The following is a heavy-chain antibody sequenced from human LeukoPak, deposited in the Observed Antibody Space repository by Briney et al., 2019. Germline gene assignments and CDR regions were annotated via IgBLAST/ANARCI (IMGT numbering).Heavy chain of an antibody. CDR3: ARGDASGMDV. Sequence: ASVKVSCKASGGTFSSYAISWVRQAPGQGLEWMGRINPNSGGTNYAQKFQGRVTMTRDTSISTAYMELSRLRSDDTAVYYCARGDASGMDVWGQGTTVTVSS. CDR2: INPNSGGT. V-gene: IGHV1-2*06. CDR1: GGTFSSYA. D-gene: IGHD5-24*01. J-gene: IGHJ6*02.